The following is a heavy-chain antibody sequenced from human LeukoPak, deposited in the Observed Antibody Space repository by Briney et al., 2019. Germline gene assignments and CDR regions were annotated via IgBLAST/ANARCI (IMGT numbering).Heavy chain of an antibody. J-gene: IGHJ4*02. CDR2: IKLDGSTK. CDR3: ATVAGDCSGGRCYLLRFDY. CDR1: GLIFSNYW. D-gene: IGHD2-15*01. Sequence: GGSLRLSCAASGLIFSNYWMSWVRQAPGKGLEWVANIKLDGSTKDYVDSVKGRFTISRDNAKNSLYLQMNSLRGDDTAVYYCATVAGDCSGGRCYLLRFDYWGQGTLVTVSS. V-gene: IGHV3-7*01.